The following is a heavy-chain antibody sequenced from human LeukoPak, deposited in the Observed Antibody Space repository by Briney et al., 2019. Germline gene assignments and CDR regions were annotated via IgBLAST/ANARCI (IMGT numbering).Heavy chain of an antibody. V-gene: IGHV3-23*01. Sequence: PGGSLRLSCAASGFTFSSYAMTWVRQAPGKGLEWVLGISGSGGNSYYADSVKGRFAISRDNSKNTLYLQLSDLRDEDTAVYYCAKDADGCGSTSCYARWFDPWGQGTLVIVSS. D-gene: IGHD2-2*01. CDR3: AKDADGCGSTSCYARWFDP. CDR1: GFTFSSYA. CDR2: ISGSGGNS. J-gene: IGHJ5*02.